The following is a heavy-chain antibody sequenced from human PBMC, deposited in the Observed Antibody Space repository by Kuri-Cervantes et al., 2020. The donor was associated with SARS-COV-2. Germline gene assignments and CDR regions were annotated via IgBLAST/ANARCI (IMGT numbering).Heavy chain of an antibody. CDR1: GYSISSGYY. J-gene: IGHJ3*02. Sequence: SETPSLTCTVSGYSISSGYYWGWIRQPPGKGLEWIGSIYHSGSTYYNPSLKSRVTISVDTSKNQFSLKLSSVTAADTAVYYCASGSRGAFDIWGQGTMVTVSS. V-gene: IGHV4-38-2*02. CDR3: ASGSRGAFDI. CDR2: IYHSGST. D-gene: IGHD3-10*01.